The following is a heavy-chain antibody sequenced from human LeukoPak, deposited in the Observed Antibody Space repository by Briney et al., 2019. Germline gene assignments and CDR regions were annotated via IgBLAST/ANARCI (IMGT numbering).Heavy chain of an antibody. Sequence: PGGSLRLSCAASGFTFDSYAMSWVRQAPGKGLEWVSSISSTSSHIYYADSVKGRFTISRDNTKNSVYLQMNSLRAEDTAVYYCARGYCGGDCYGDWGQGTLVTVSS. V-gene: IGHV3-21*01. D-gene: IGHD2-21*02. J-gene: IGHJ1*01. CDR1: GFTFDSYA. CDR3: ARGYCGGDCYGD. CDR2: ISSTSSHI.